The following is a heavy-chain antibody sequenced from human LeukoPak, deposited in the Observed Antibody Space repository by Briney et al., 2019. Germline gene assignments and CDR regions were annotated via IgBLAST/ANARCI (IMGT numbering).Heavy chain of an antibody. Sequence: GGSLRLSCAASGFTFSTYWMHWVRQAPGKGLVWVSCINSDGSSPSYADSVKGRFTISRDNAKNTVYLQMNSLRDEDTAVYYCARDEAYAFDFWGQGTMVTVSS. J-gene: IGHJ3*01. CDR2: INSDGSSP. V-gene: IGHV3-74*01. CDR1: GFTFSTYW. CDR3: ARDEAYAFDF.